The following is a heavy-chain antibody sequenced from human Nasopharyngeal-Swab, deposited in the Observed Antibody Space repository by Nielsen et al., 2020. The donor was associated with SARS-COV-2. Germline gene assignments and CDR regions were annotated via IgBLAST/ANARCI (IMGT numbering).Heavy chain of an antibody. CDR2: ISSSGSTI. D-gene: IGHD3-22*01. CDR3: ARALRSSGNRFDY. CDR1: GFTFSDYY. J-gene: IGHJ4*02. V-gene: IGHV3-11*01. Sequence: GESLKISCAASGFTFSDYYMSRIRQAPGKGLEWVSYISSSGSTIYYADSVKGRFTISRDNAKNSLYLQMNSLRAEDTAVYYCARALRSSGNRFDYWGQGTLVTVSS.